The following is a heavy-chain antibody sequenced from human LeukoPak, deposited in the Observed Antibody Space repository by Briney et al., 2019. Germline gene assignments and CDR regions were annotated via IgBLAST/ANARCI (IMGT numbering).Heavy chain of an antibody. V-gene: IGHV3-21*01. CDR1: GFTFSSYS. CDR3: ARTSLRYFDWLMGD. Sequence: RGSLRLSCAASGFTFSSYSMNWVRQAPGKGLEWASSISSSSSYIYYADSVKGRFTISRDNAKNSLYLQMNSLRAEDTAVYYCARTSLRYFDWLMGDWGQGTLVTVSS. D-gene: IGHD3-9*01. J-gene: IGHJ4*02. CDR2: ISSSSSYI.